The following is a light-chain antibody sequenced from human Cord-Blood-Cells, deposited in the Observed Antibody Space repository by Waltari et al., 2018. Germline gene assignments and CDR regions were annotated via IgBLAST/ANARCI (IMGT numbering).Light chain of an antibody. CDR1: QGMSSY. J-gene: IGKJ4*01. V-gene: IGKV1-8*01. CDR3: QQYYSYPLT. Sequence: AIRMTQSPSSFSASTGDRVTITCRESQGMSSYLAWYQQKPGQAPKLLIYAASTLQSGVPSRFSGSGSGTDFTLTISCLQSEDFATYYWQQYYSYPLTFGGGTKVEIK. CDR2: AAS.